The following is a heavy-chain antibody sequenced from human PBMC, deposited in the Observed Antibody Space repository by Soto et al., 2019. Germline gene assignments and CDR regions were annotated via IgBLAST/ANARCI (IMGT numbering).Heavy chain of an antibody. CDR3: ARGSSNWAYYFDF. J-gene: IGHJ4*02. CDR1: GFTFSSYS. CDR2: ITSSGTTV. Sequence: EVHLVESGGGLVQPGGSLRFSCAASGFTFSSYSLNWVRQAPGKGLEWVSYITSSGTTVYYADSVRGRFTISRDNAKNSLYLQMNSLRDDDTAVYYCARGSSNWAYYFDFWGQGTLVTVSS. V-gene: IGHV3-48*02. D-gene: IGHD6-13*01.